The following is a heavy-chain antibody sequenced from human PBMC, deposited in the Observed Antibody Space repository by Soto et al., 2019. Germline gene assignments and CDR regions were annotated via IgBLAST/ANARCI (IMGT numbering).Heavy chain of an antibody. V-gene: IGHV4-31*03. Sequence: TLSLTCTVSGGSISSGGYYWSWIRQHPGKGLEWIGYIYYSGSTYYNPSLKSRVTISVDTSKNQFSLKLSSVTAAETAVYYCAREVHEAGYCSSTSCSREWFDPWGQGTLVTVSS. CDR1: GGSISSGGYY. CDR2: IYYSGST. J-gene: IGHJ5*02. CDR3: AREVHEAGYCSSTSCSREWFDP. D-gene: IGHD2-2*01.